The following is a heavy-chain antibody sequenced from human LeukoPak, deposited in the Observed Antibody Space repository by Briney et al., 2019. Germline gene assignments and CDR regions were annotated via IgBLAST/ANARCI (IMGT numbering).Heavy chain of an antibody. CDR1: GFTFSNAW. CDR3: TTTPIAVAGPFDY. V-gene: IGHV3-15*01. CDR2: IKSKTDGGTT. D-gene: IGHD6-19*01. Sequence: PGGSLRLSCAASGFTFSNAWMSWVRQAPGKGLEWVGRIKSKTDGGTTDYAAPVKGRFTISRDDSKNTLYLQMNSLKTEDTAVYYCTTTPIAVAGPFDYWGQGTLVTVSS. J-gene: IGHJ4*02.